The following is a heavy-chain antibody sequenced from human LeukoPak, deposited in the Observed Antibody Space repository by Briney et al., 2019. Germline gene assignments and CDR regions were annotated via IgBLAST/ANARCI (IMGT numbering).Heavy chain of an antibody. V-gene: IGHV1-18*01. J-gene: IGHJ4*02. CDR2: INAYNGNT. Sequence: ASVKVSCTASGYTFTSYGINWVRQAPGQGLEWMGWINAYNGNTNYAQKLQGRLTMTTDTSTNTPYMEQRSLVTDDTAVYYCGRGQDIVVAVLWFDYWGQGSLVTVSS. D-gene: IGHD2-2*01. CDR1: GYTFTSYG. CDR3: GRGQDIVVAVLWFDY.